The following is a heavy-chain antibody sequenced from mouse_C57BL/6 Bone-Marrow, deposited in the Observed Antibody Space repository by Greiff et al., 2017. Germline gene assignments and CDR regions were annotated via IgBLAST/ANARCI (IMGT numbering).Heavy chain of an antibody. CDR3: ARDWDGGHFDY. V-gene: IGHV1-72*01. CDR1: GYTFTSYW. J-gene: IGHJ2*01. CDR2: LDPNRGGT. D-gene: IGHD4-1*01. Sequence: QVQLQQPGAELVKPGASVKLSCKASGYTFTSYWMHWVKQRPGRGLEWIGRLDPNRGGTKYNEKFQSKATLTVDKPSSTAYMQLSSLTAEDSAVYYCARDWDGGHFDYWGQGTTLTVSS.